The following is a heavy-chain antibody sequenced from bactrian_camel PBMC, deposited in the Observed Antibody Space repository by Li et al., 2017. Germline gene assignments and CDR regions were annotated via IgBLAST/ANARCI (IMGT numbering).Heavy chain of an antibody. J-gene: IGHJ4*01. Sequence: VQLVESGGGSVQAGGSLRLSCAASGYTYSSLCMSWFRQAPGKEREGVAAIGTAGAPTYTYAVAGRFTISKDNVKNTLYLQMNDLKSEDTAMYYCAEGRGSRGGHCYSLNYWGQGTQVTVS. CDR2: IGTAGAP. CDR3: AEGRGSRGGHCYSLNY. CDR1: GYTYSSLC. D-gene: IGHD6*01. V-gene: IGHV3S67*01.